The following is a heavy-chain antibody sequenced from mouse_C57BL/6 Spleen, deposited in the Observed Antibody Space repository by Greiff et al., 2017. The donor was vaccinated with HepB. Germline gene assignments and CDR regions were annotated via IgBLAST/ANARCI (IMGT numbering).Heavy chain of an antibody. CDR2: IYPGDGDT. J-gene: IGHJ2*01. CDR3: ARGDYYGSSYHFDY. CDR1: GYAFSSSW. Sequence: QVQLKESGPELVKPGASVKISCKASGYAFSSSWMNWVKQRPGKGLEWIGRIYPGDGDTNYNGKFKGKATLTADKSSSTAYMQLSSLTSEDSAVYFCARGDYYGSSYHFDYWGQGTTLTVSS. V-gene: IGHV1-82*01. D-gene: IGHD1-1*01.